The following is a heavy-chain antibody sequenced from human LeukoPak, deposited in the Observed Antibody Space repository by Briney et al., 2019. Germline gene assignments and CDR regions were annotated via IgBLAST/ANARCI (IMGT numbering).Heavy chain of an antibody. V-gene: IGHV4-59*01. D-gene: IGHD3-22*01. J-gene: IGHJ4*02. CDR2: IYYSGST. CDR3: ARRTYFYDSSGYYFDY. CDR1: GASISSYY. Sequence: PSETLSLTCTVSGASISSYYWSWIRQPPGKGLERIGYIYYSGSTNYNPSLKSRVTISVDTSKNQFSLKLSSVTAADTAVYYCARRTYFYDSSGYYFDYWGQGTLVTVSS.